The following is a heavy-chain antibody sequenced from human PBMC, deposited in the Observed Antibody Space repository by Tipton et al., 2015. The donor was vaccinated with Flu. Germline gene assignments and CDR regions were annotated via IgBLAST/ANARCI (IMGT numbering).Heavy chain of an antibody. V-gene: IGHV3-23*01. CDR1: GFTFSSYA. D-gene: IGHD4-17*01. Sequence: SLRLSCAASGFTFSSYAMSWVRQAPGKGLEWASAISGSGAATYYADSVKGRFTISRDNSKNTLYLQMNSLRAEDSAVYYCAKGVSKMTTVTTPLGYWGQGTLVTVSS. J-gene: IGHJ4*02. CDR2: ISGSGAAT. CDR3: AKGVSKMTTVTTPLGY.